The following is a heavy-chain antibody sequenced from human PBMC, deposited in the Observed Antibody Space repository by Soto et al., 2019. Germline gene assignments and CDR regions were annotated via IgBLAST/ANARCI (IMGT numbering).Heavy chain of an antibody. CDR2: IIPIFGTA. CDR1: GGTFSSYA. J-gene: IGHJ6*02. CDR3: ARGHFDWFPRVAGWYYYGMDV. D-gene: IGHD3-9*01. V-gene: IGHV1-69*01. Sequence: QVQLVQSGAEVKKPGSSVKVSCKASGGTFSSYAISWVRQAPGQGLEWMGGIIPIFGTANYAQKFQGRVTITADESTSTAYMELSSLRSEDTAVCYCARGHFDWFPRVAGWYYYGMDVWGQGTTVTVSS.